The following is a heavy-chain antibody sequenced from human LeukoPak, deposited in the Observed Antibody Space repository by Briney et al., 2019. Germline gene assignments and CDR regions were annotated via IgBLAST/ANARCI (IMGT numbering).Heavy chain of an antibody. CDR1: GFTVSSNY. CDR3: ASGYCSSTSCYGSSHFDY. CDR2: IYSGGST. Sequence: GGSLRLSCAASGFTVSSNYMSWVRQAPGKGLEWVSVIYSGGSTYYADSVKGRFTISRDNSKNKLYLQMNSLRAEDTAVYYCASGYCSSTSCYGSSHFDYWGQGTLVTVSS. J-gene: IGHJ4*02. V-gene: IGHV3-53*01. D-gene: IGHD2-2*01.